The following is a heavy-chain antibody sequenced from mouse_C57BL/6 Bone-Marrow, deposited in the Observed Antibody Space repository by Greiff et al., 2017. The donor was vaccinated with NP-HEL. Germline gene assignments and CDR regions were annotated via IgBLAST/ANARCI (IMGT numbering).Heavy chain of an antibody. J-gene: IGHJ3*01. CDR3: ARAPFLY. CDR2: IYPGSGNT. Sequence: QVQLKESGAELVRPGASVKLSCKASGYTFTDYYINWVKQRPGQGLEWIARIYPGSGNTYYNEKFKGKATLTAEKSSSTAYMQLSSLTSEDSAVYFCARAPFLYWGQGTLVTVSA. CDR1: GYTFTDYY. V-gene: IGHV1-76*01.